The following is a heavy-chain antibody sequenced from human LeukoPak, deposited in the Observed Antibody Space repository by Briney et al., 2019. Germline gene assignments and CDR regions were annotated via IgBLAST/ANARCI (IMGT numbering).Heavy chain of an antibody. Sequence: KSSETLSLTCTVSGDSVSGVYWSRIRQPPGKGLEWIGYVYYSGDTNYNPSLKSRVTMSLDTSKNQVSLRLSSVTAADTAVYYCARHPFATPFDYWGRGTLLTVSS. CDR2: VYYSGDT. D-gene: IGHD2-15*01. V-gene: IGHV4-59*08. CDR3: ARHPFATPFDY. CDR1: GDSVSGVY. J-gene: IGHJ4*02.